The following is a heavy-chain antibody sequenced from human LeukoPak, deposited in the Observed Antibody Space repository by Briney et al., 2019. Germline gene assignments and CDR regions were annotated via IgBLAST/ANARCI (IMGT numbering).Heavy chain of an antibody. CDR1: GGSFSGYY. Sequence: SETLSLTCAVYGGSFSGYYWSWIRQPPGKGLEWIGEINHSGSTNYNPSLKSRVTISVDTSKNQFSLKLSPVTAADTAVYYCARAAPIVGATTGFDYWGQGTLVTVSS. D-gene: IGHD1-26*01. J-gene: IGHJ4*02. CDR2: INHSGST. V-gene: IGHV4-34*01. CDR3: ARAAPIVGATTGFDY.